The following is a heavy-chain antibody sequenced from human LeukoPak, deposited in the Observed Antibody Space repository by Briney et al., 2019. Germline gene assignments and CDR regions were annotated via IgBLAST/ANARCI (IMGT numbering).Heavy chain of an antibody. CDR3: ARDSRTMVRGVTPLYY. J-gene: IGHJ4*02. CDR1: GYTFTSYD. V-gene: IGHV1-2*02. Sequence: ASVKVSCKASGYTFTSYDINWVRQAPGQGLEWMGWINPNSGGTNYAQKFQGRVTMTRDTSISTAYMELSRLRSDDTAVYYCARDSRTMVRGVTPLYYWGQGTLVTVSS. CDR2: INPNSGGT. D-gene: IGHD3-10*01.